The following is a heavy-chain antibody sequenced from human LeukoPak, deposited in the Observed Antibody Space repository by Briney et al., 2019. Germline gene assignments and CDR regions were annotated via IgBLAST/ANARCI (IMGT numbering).Heavy chain of an antibody. V-gene: IGHV4-59*01. J-gene: IGHJ1*01. Sequence: SETLSLTCTVSGGSISSYYWSWVRQPPGKGLEWMGYIYYSGSTNYNPSLKSRVTISVDTSKNQFSLKLSSVTAADTAVYYCARGSSWPEYFQHWGQGTLVTVSS. CDR2: IYYSGST. CDR3: ARGSSWPEYFQH. D-gene: IGHD6-13*01. CDR1: GGSISSYY.